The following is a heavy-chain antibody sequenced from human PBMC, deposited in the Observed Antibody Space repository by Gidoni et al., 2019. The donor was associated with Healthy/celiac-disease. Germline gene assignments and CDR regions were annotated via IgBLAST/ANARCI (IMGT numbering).Heavy chain of an antibody. V-gene: IGHV4-34*01. CDR1: GGSFSGYY. CDR3: ARGSGWYIIPTRPFDY. Sequence: QVQLQQWGAGLLKPSETLSLPCAVYGGSFSGYYWSWIRQPPGKGLEWIGEINHSGSTNYNPSLKSRVTISVDTSKNQFSLKLSSVTAADTAVYYCARGSGWYIIPTRPFDYWGQGTLVTVSS. D-gene: IGHD6-19*01. J-gene: IGHJ4*02. CDR2: INHSGST.